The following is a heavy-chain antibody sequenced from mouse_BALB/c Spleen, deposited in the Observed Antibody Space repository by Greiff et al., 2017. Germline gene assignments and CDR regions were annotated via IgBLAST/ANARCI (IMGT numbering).Heavy chain of an antibody. CDR3: ARLHYYGSSYRGFAY. J-gene: IGHJ3*01. Sequence: EVHLVESGGGLVKPGGSLKLSCAASGFTFSSYAMSWVRQTPEKRLEWVASISSGGSTYYPDSVKGRFTISRDNARNILYLQMSSLRSEDTAMYYCARLHYYGSSYRGFAYWGQGTLVTVSA. CDR2: ISSGGST. CDR1: GFTFSSYA. D-gene: IGHD1-1*01. V-gene: IGHV5-6-5*01.